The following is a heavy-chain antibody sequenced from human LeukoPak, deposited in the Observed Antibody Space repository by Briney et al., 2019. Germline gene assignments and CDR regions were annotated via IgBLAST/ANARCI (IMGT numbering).Heavy chain of an antibody. Sequence: GGSLRLSCAASGFTFSSYTMSWVRQAPGKGLEWVSAISSSGSYIYYADSVKGRFTISRDNSKNSLYLQMNSLRAEDTSVYYFASVEYGYWGQGTLVTAAS. CDR3: ASVEYGY. CDR2: ISSSGSYI. V-gene: IGHV3-21*01. J-gene: IGHJ4*02. CDR1: GFTFSSYT. D-gene: IGHD5-24*01.